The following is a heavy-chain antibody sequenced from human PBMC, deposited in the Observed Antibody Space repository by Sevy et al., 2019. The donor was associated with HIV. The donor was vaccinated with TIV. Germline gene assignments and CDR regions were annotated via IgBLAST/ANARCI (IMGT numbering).Heavy chain of an antibody. CDR3: ARVWVGYCSSTSCYAPVGYFDY. CDR2: IYHSGST. CDR1: GYSISSGYY. D-gene: IGHD2-2*01. V-gene: IGHV4-38-2*01. J-gene: IGHJ4*02. Sequence: SETLSLTCAVSGYSISSGYYWGWIRQPPGKGLEWIGSIYHSGSTYYNPSLKSRVTISVDTSKNQFSLKLSSVTAADTAVYYCARVWVGYCSSTSCYAPVGYFDYWGQGTLVTVSS.